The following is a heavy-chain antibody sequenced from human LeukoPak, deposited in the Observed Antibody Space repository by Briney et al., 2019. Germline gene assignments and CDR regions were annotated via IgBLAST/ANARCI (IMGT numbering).Heavy chain of an antibody. D-gene: IGHD4-17*01. V-gene: IGHV3-74*01. CDR1: GLTLSNYW. J-gene: IGHJ2*01. CDR3: ERETTVSREWYFDL. CDR2: MNSDGSGT. Sequence: GGSMRPSCAASGLTLSNYWMRWVRQAPGEGLVWVSRMNSDGSGTSYADSVKGRFTISRDNAKNTLYLRMNSLRAEDTGVYYCERETTVSREWYFDLWGRGTLVTVAS.